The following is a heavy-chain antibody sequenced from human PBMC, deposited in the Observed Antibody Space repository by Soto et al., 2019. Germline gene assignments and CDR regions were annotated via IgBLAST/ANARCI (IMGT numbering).Heavy chain of an antibody. D-gene: IGHD6-19*01. CDR2: IYYSGST. J-gene: IGHJ6*03. V-gene: IGHV4-39*01. Sequence: ASETLSHTCTGSGGAISSKTYHLGRLRHPTGKGLEWIGNIYYSGSTYYNPSLKSRVTMSLDTSKNQFSLKLSSVTAADTAVYYCATITVAGTPYYYMGVWGRGTTVTVSS. CDR3: ATITVAGTPYYYMGV. CDR1: GGAISSKTYH.